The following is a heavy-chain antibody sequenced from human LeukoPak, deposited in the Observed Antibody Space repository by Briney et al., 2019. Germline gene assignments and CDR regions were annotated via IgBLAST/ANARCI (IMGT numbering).Heavy chain of an antibody. J-gene: IGHJ6*02. CDR2: ISSSGSTI. CDR1: GFTFSDYY. D-gene: IGHD1-26*01. CDR3: AREGTGIVVAYYYYGMDV. V-gene: IGHV3-11*04. Sequence: PGGSLRLSCAASGFTFSDYYMSWIRQAPGKGLEWVSYISSSGSTIYYADSVKGRFTISRDNAKNSLYLQMNSLRAEDTAVYYCAREGTGIVVAYYYYGMDVWGQGTTVTVSS.